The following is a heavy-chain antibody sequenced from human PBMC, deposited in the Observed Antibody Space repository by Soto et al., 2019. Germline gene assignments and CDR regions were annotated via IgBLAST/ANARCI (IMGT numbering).Heavy chain of an antibody. CDR3: ARSRGGGDTMSNYPFDY. D-gene: IGHD3-10*02. CDR2: IIPIFGTA. CDR1: GGTFSSYA. J-gene: IGHJ4*02. Sequence: QVQLVQSGAEVKKPGSSVKVSCKASGGTFSSYAISWVRQAPGQGLEWMGGIIPIFGTANYAQKFQGRVTITADESTSTAYMELSSLRSEDTAVYYCARSRGGGDTMSNYPFDYWGQGTLVTVSS. V-gene: IGHV1-69*01.